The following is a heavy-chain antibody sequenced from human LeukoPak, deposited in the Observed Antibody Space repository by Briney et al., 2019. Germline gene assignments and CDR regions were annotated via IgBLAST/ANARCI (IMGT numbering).Heavy chain of an antibody. Sequence: GGSLRLSCAASGFTFSSYGMHWVRQAPGKGLEWVAVIWYGGSNKYYADSVKGRFTISRDNSKNTLYLQMNSLRAEDTAVYYCARESRPHAPGIAAPFDYWGQGTLVTVSS. CDR2: IWYGGSNK. CDR3: ARESRPHAPGIAAPFDY. V-gene: IGHV3-33*01. D-gene: IGHD6-13*01. J-gene: IGHJ4*02. CDR1: GFTFSSYG.